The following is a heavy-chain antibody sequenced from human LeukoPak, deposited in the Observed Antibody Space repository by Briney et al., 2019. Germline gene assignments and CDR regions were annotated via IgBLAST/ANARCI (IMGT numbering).Heavy chain of an antibody. CDR1: GGSISSYY. V-gene: IGHV4-59*01. CDR3: ARGNWGSGGTNWFDP. Sequence: SETLSLTCTVSGGSISSYYWTWIRQPPGKGLEWIGYMFYSGSTNYNPSLKSRVTISIDASKNHFSLKLSSVTAADTAVYYCARGNWGSGGTNWFDPWGQGTLVTVSS. J-gene: IGHJ5*02. CDR2: MFYSGST. D-gene: IGHD3-10*01.